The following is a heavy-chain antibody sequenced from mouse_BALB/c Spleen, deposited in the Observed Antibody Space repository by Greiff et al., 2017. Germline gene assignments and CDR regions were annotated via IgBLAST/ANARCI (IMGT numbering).Heavy chain of an antibody. CDR3: ARDPRLRRGYYFGY. CDR1: GFSLTSYG. J-gene: IGHJ2*01. D-gene: IGHD2-2*01. Sequence: QVQLQQSGPGLVAPSQSLSITCTVSGFSLTSYGVHWVRQPPGKGLEWLGVIWAGGSTNYNSALMSRLSISKDNSKSQVFLKMNSLQTDDTAMYYCARDPRLRRGYYFGYWGQGTTLTVSS. CDR2: IWAGGST. V-gene: IGHV2-9*02.